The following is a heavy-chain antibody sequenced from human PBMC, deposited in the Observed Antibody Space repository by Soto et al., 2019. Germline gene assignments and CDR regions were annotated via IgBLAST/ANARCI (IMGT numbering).Heavy chain of an antibody. J-gene: IGHJ3*02. Sequence: QVQLVESGGGVVQPGRSLRLSCAASGFTFSSYAMHWVRQAPGKGLEWVAVISYDGSNKYSADSVKGRFTISRDNSKNTLYLQMNSLRAEDTAVYYCAGASSGWYKDAFDIWGQGTMVTVSS. CDR1: GFTFSSYA. CDR2: ISYDGSNK. V-gene: IGHV3-30-3*01. CDR3: AGASSGWYKDAFDI. D-gene: IGHD6-19*01.